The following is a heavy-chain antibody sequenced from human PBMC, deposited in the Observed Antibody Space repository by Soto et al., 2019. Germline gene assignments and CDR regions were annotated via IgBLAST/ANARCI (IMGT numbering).Heavy chain of an antibody. D-gene: IGHD6-13*01. Sequence: ASVKFSCKASGYAFSNHYIHWVRQAPGQGVEWMGIINPSGYSTSYAQKFQGRVTMTRDTSTSTVYMEVSSLRTEDTAVYYCARVSAAKYDFWGQGTRVTVSS. CDR1: GYAFSNHY. J-gene: IGHJ4*02. CDR2: INPSGYST. V-gene: IGHV1-46*01. CDR3: ARVSAAKYDF.